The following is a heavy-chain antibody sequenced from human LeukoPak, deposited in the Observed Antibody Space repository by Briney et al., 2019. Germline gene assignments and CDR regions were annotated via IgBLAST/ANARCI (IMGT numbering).Heavy chain of an antibody. CDR1: GFTFSTYW. D-gene: IGHD3-9*01. Sequence: GGSLRLSCAASGFTFSTYWMHWVRQAPGKGLVWVSRIRPEGTTTAYADSVKGRFTISRDNAKNTLFLQMNSLSAEDTAVYYCARDLDWILFDYWGQGTLVTVTS. J-gene: IGHJ4*02. CDR3: ARDLDWILFDY. V-gene: IGHV3-74*03. CDR2: IRPEGTTT.